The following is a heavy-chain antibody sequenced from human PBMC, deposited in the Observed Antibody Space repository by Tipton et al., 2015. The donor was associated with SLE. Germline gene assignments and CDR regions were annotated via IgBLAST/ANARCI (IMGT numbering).Heavy chain of an antibody. Sequence: TLSLTCAVYGGSFSGYYWSWIRQPPGKGLEWIGEINHSGSTNYNPSLKSRVTISLDTSKNQISLKLNSVTAADTAAYYCARGLGFWDVWGQGALVTASS. D-gene: IGHD1-26*01. CDR3: ARGLGFWDV. CDR1: GGSFSGYY. CDR2: INHSGST. J-gene: IGHJ4*02. V-gene: IGHV4-34*01.